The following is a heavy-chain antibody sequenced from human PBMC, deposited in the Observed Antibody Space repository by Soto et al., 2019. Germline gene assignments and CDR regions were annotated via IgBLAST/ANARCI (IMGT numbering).Heavy chain of an antibody. CDR1: GYTFTNYW. V-gene: IGHV5-10-1*01. CDR3: ATHKGHILIGAEYLDP. Sequence: AASLKISCKGSGYTFTNYWINWVRQMPGKGLEWMGRINPSDSFVNYSPSFQGHVTISADKSISTAFLQWSSLKASDTAMHYCATHKGHILIGAEYLDPCGQESSVTVSS. CDR2: INPSDSFV. J-gene: IGHJ5*02. D-gene: IGHD3-9*01.